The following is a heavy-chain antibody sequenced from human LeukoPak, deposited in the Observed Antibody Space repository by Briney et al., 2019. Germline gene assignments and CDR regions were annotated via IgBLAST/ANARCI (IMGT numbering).Heavy chain of an antibody. Sequence: GGSLRLPCAASGFTFSSYAMHWVRQAPGKGLEYVSAISSNGGSTYYANSVKGRFTISRDNSKNTLYLQMGSLRAEDMAVYYCARALVGATTVDAFDIWGQGTMVTVSS. J-gene: IGHJ3*02. CDR1: GFTFSSYA. V-gene: IGHV3-64*01. D-gene: IGHD1-26*01. CDR2: ISSNGGST. CDR3: ARALVGATTVDAFDI.